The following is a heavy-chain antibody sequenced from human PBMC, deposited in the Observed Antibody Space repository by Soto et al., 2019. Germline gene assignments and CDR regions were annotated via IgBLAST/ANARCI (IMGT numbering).Heavy chain of an antibody. J-gene: IGHJ5*02. CDR2: IYHSGST. Sequence: SETLSLTCAVSGGSISSGGYSWSWIRQPPGKGLEWIGYIYHSGSTYYNPSLKSRVTISVDRSKNQFSLKLSSVTAADTAVYYCARDSGSGPFDPWGQGTLVTVYS. CDR3: ARDSGSGPFDP. V-gene: IGHV4-30-2*01. D-gene: IGHD1-26*01. CDR1: GGSISSGGYS.